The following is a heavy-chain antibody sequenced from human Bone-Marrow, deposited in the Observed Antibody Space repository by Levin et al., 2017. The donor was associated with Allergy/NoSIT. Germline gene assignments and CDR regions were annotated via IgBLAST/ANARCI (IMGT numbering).Heavy chain of an antibody. Sequence: GGSLRLSCAASGFTFSSYAMHWVHQAPGKGLEWVAVISYDGSNKYYADSVKGRFTISRDNSKNTLYLQMNSLRAEDTAVYYCAREQVVPAFLFDYWGQGTLVTVSS. CDR1: GFTFSSYA. CDR2: ISYDGSNK. D-gene: IGHD2-2*01. J-gene: IGHJ4*02. CDR3: AREQVVPAFLFDY. V-gene: IGHV3-30-3*01.